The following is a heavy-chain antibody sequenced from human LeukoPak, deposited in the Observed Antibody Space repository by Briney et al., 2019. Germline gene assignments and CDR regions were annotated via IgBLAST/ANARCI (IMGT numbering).Heavy chain of an antibody. D-gene: IGHD2-2*01. CDR1: GYTFTGYH. V-gene: IGHV1-2*06. CDR3: ARDYCSSTSCLFDY. Sequence: ASVKVSCKASGYTFTGYHMHWVRRAPGQGLEWMGRINPNSGDTNYAQKFQGRVTMTRDTSISTAYMELSRLRSDDTAVFYCARDYCSSTSCLFDYWGQGTLVTVSS. J-gene: IGHJ4*02. CDR2: INPNSGDT.